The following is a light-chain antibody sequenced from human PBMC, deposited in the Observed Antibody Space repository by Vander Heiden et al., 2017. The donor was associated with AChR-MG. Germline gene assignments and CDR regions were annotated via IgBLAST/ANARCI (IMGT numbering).Light chain of an antibody. CDR1: QSLLHSNGYNY. CDR2: LGS. V-gene: IGKV2-28*01. Sequence: DIAMTQSPLSLPVTPGEPASISCRSSQSLLHSNGYNYLEWYLQKPVQSPQLLIYLGSNRASGVPDRFTASGSGTDFTLKISRVEAEDVGVYYCRQGLQTPLTFGARTKVEIK. J-gene: IGKJ4*01. CDR3: RQGLQTPLT.